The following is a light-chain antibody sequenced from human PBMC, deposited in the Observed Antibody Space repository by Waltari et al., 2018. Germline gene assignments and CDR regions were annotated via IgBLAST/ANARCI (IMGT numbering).Light chain of an antibody. Sequence: DIQMTQSPSTLSASVGDRVTITCRAIHSISTWLAWYQQKPGKAPKLLIYDASSLERGVPSRFSGSASGTEFTLTISSLQPDDFATYYCQQYDTYWTFGQGTKVELK. CDR2: DAS. J-gene: IGKJ1*01. V-gene: IGKV1-5*01. CDR3: QQYDTYWT. CDR1: HSISTW.